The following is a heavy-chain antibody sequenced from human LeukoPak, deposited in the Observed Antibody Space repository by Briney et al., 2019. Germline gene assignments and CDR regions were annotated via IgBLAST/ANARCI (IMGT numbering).Heavy chain of an antibody. D-gene: IGHD3-16*01. V-gene: IGHV4-59*08. CDR3: ARHLRIRRGSPSNWYFDL. CDR2: IYYSGST. J-gene: IGHJ2*01. Sequence: SETLSLTRTVSGGSISSYFWSRIRQPPGKGLEWIGYIYYSGSTNYNPSLKSRVTISVDTSQNQFSLKLSSVTAADTAVYYCARHLRIRRGSPSNWYFDLWGRGTLVTVSS. CDR1: GGSISSYF.